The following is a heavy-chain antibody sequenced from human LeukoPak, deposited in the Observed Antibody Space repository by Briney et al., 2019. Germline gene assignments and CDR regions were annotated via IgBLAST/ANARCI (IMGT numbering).Heavy chain of an antibody. CDR2: IKQDGSEK. Sequence: GGSLGLSWAASGLTFGSYWMSWVRQAPGKGLEWVANIKQDGSEKYYVDSVKGRFTISRDNAKNSLYLQMNSLRAEDTAVYYCASGADWGQGTLVTVSS. CDR1: GLTFGSYW. V-gene: IGHV3-7*01. CDR3: ASGAD. D-gene: IGHD3-10*01. J-gene: IGHJ4*02.